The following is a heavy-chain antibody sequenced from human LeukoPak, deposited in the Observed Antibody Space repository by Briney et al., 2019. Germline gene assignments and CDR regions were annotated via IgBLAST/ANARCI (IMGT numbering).Heavy chain of an antibody. CDR3: AREVTVTPDALDV. V-gene: IGHV3-48*03. CDR1: GFSFSSYE. CDR2: IDSVSSVI. D-gene: IGHD5-18*01. J-gene: IGHJ3*01. Sequence: GGSLRLSCAASGFSFSSYEMSWVRQAPGKGLEWVAYIDSVSSVIKYADSVKGRFTVSRGNTQNSLYLQLNNLRVEDTAVYYCAREVTVTPDALDVWGQGTMVTVSS.